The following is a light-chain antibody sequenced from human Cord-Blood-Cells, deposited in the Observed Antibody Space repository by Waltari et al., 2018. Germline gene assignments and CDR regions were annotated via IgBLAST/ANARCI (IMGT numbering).Light chain of an antibody. CDR3: QQSYSTPRT. Sequence: IQMTQSPSSLSASVGDRVIITCRARKSICSHLSWYQQKPGKAPTILIDAASSLQSGVPSRFSGSCSVIDFTLTISSLQPEDFATYYWQQSYSTPRTFGQVPKLEIK. J-gene: IGKJ2*02. V-gene: IGKV1-39*01. CDR2: AAS. CDR1: KSICSH.